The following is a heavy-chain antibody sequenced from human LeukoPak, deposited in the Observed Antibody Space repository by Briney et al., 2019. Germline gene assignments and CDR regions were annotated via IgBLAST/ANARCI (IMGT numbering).Heavy chain of an antibody. CDR1: GFTFSIYA. Sequence: GPSQRLSCAASGFTFSIYAMGSARQAPGKGLEWVSCLSDNGGGAYYADSVKGRFTISRDNSKNTLYLHMNSLRVEDTAVYYCAKDPETYSSRWFDSWGQGTLVTVSS. J-gene: IGHJ5*01. D-gene: IGHD2-21*01. V-gene: IGHV3-23*01. CDR3: AKDPETYSSRWFDS. CDR2: LSDNGGGA.